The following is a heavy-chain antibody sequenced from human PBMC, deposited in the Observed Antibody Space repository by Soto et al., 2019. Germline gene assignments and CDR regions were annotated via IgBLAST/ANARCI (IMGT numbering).Heavy chain of an antibody. D-gene: IGHD4-17*01. J-gene: IGHJ6*02. V-gene: IGHV3-23*01. CDR3: AKDSTVTTSLYFYYYGFDV. CDR2: VSGRGGST. Sequence: VHLLESGGGLAQPGGSLRLACTASGFTFNHYAMSWVRQAPGKGLEWVSAVSGRGGSTKYADSVKGRFIISRDNSNSTLYLQMDSLRGEDTAVYYCAKDSTVTTSLYFYYYGFDVWGQGTTVTVSS. CDR1: GFTFNHYA.